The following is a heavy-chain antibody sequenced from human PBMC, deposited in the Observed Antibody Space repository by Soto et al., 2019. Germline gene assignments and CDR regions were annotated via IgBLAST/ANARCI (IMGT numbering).Heavy chain of an antibody. CDR1: GYSITTGYY. D-gene: IGHD3-22*01. J-gene: IGHJ4*02. Sequence: SETLSLTCAVSGYSITTGYYWGWVRRPPGKGLEWIGSVYHSGRTSYNPSLESRVTISVDTSKNQFSLRLSSVTAADTAVYYCARGVDYYDSSGFYPRDYWGQGILVTVSS. V-gene: IGHV4-38-2*01. CDR2: VYHSGRT. CDR3: ARGVDYYDSSGFYPRDY.